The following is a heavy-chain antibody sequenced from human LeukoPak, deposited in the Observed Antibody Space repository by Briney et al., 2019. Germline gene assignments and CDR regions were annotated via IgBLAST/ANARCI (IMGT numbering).Heavy chain of an antibody. CDR1: GGSISPYY. CDR3: ARGPRSADWYSIDY. D-gene: IGHD3-9*01. J-gene: IGHJ4*02. CDR2: IYNNENT. Sequence: SETLSLTCTVSGGSISPYYWSWIRQPAGKGLEWIGRIYNNENTNYNASLKSRVTTSVDTSKNQSSLRLSSVTAADTAVYYCARGPRSADWYSIDYWGQGTLVTVSS. V-gene: IGHV4-4*07.